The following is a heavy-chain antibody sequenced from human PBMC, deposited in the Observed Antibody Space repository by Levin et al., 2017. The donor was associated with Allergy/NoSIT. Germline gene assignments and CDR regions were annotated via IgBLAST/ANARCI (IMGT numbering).Heavy chain of an antibody. CDR2: VNCNSGDT. CDR3: ARNDYGDYVQNFDY. D-gene: IGHD4-17*01. J-gene: IGHJ4*02. Sequence: ASVKVSCEAAGYTFTDHYMHWVRQAPGQGLEWMGWVNCNSGDTHYAQKFQDRVTMTRDTSITTAYIELSSLRSDDTALYYCARNDYGDYVQNFDYWGQGTLVTVSS. V-gene: IGHV1-2*02. CDR1: GYTFTDHY.